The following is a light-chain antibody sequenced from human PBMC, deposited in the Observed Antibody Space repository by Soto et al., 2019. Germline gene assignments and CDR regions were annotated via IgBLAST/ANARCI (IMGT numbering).Light chain of an antibody. CDR1: QSVLHTADNRNY. CDR2: WAS. J-gene: IGKJ3*01. V-gene: IGKV4-1*01. Sequence: DIVMTQSPDYLPVSLGERATINCKSSQSVLHTADNRNYLAWYQQKPGQPPKLLIYWASTREFGVPDRFSGGGSGTDFTLTISTPQAEDVAVYYCQQYYTTPLTFGPGTKVDIK. CDR3: QQYYTTPLT.